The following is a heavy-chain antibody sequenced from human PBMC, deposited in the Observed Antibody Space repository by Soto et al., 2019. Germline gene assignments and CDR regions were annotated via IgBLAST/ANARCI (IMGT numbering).Heavy chain of an antibody. CDR2: ISYDGSNT. Sequence: QVQLVESGGGVVQPGRSLRLSCVASGFTFSSYGMHWVRQAPGKGLEGVAIISYDGSNTYYADSVKGRFTISRDNSKNTLYLQMNSLRAEDTSVYYCAKEGGLSGSYYISSVYYFDYWGQGTLVTVSS. D-gene: IGHD1-26*01. CDR3: AKEGGLSGSYYISSVYYFDY. CDR1: GFTFSSYG. J-gene: IGHJ4*02. V-gene: IGHV3-30*18.